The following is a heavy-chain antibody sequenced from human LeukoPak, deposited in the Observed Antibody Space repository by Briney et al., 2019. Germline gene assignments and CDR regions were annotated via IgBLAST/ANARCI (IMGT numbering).Heavy chain of an antibody. CDR3: ARDGRHYYGSGSYYLDWFDP. Sequence: GGSLRLSCAASGFTFSNYWMSWVRQAPGKGLEWVANIKQDGSEKYYVDSVKGRFTISRDNAKKSLYLQMNNLRAEDTAFYHCARDGRHYYGSGSYYLDWFDPWGQGTLVTVSS. CDR1: GFTFSNYW. CDR2: IKQDGSEK. D-gene: IGHD3-10*01. J-gene: IGHJ5*02. V-gene: IGHV3-7*03.